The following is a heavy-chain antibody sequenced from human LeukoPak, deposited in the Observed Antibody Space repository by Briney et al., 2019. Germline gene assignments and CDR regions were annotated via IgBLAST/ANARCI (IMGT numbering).Heavy chain of an antibody. V-gene: IGHV3-21*04. CDR2: ISSSSSYI. D-gene: IGHD3-10*01. CDR3: AKSYTMFDY. J-gene: IGHJ4*02. CDR1: GFTFSSYS. Sequence: GGSLRLSCAASGFTFSSYSMNWVRQAPGKGLEWVSSISSSSSYIYYVETVKGRFTISRDNARNSLYLQMNSLRAEDTAVYYCAKSYTMFDYWGQGTLVTVSS.